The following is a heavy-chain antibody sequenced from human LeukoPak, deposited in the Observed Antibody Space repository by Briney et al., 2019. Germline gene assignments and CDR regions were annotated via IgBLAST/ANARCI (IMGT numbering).Heavy chain of an antibody. J-gene: IGHJ4*02. CDR1: GFTFSNYG. CDR3: AANFDF. Sequence: GGSLILSCAASGFTFSNYGMHWVRQAPGRGLEWVAVIWYDGSTKYYADSVKGRFTISRDNSKNMLYLQMNSLRAEDTAVYYCAANFDFWGQGTLVTVSS. CDR2: IWYDGSTK. V-gene: IGHV3-33*01.